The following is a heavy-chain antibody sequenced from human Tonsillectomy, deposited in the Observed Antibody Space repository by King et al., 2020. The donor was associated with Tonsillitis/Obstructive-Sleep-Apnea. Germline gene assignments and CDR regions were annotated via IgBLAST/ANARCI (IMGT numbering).Heavy chain of an antibody. D-gene: IGHD2-15*01. Sequence: VQLVESGGGVVQPGRSLRLSCAASGFTFSSYAMHWVRQAPGKGLEWVAVISYDGSNKYYADSVKGRFTISRDNSKNTVYLQMNSLRAEDTAAYYCARPPTYCSGGSCYSWYYYYMDVWGKGTTVTVSS. CDR3: ARPPTYCSGGSCYSWYYYYMDV. V-gene: IGHV3-30*04. CDR1: GFTFSSYA. CDR2: ISYDGSNK. J-gene: IGHJ6*03.